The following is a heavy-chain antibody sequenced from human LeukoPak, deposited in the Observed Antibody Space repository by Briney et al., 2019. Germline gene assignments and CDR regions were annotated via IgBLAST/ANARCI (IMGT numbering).Heavy chain of an antibody. V-gene: IGHV1-46*01. J-gene: IGHJ4*02. CDR2: INPSGGST. D-gene: IGHD3-22*01. CDR3: ARGLSYYDSSGLTRLLNY. Sequence: GASVKVSCKASGYTFTSYYMHWVRQAPGQGLEWMGIINPSGGSTSYAQKFQGRVTMTRDTSTSTVYMELSSLRSEDTAVYYCARGLSYYDSSGLTRLLNYWGQGTLVTVSS. CDR1: GYTFTSYY.